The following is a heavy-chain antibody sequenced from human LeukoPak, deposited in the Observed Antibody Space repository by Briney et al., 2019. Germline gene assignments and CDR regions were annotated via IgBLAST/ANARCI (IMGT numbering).Heavy chain of an antibody. V-gene: IGHV1-18*01. J-gene: IGHJ4*02. CDR2: ISAYNGNT. CDR3: ARGLGTNPYYDFWSGYYNPKETFDY. D-gene: IGHD3-3*01. Sequence: ASVKVSCKASGYTFTSYGISWVRQAPGQGLEWMGWISAYNGNTNYAQKLQGRVTMTTDTSTSTAYMELRSLRSDDTAVYHCARGLGTNPYYDFWSGYYNPKETFDYWGQGTLVTVSS. CDR1: GYTFTSYG.